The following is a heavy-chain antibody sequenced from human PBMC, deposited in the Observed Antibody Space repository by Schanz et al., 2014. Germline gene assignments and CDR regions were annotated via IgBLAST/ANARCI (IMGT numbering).Heavy chain of an antibody. CDR2: ISHDGYST. CDR3: TTDNGHFAFDF. D-gene: IGHD2-8*01. J-gene: IGHJ3*01. CDR1: GFTFSSYA. Sequence: EVQLVESGGGLVQPGGSLRLSCAASGFTFSSYAMSWVRQAPGKGLEYVSAISHDGYSTYYADSVKGRFTISRDNSKNTLFLQMNSLETEDTAVYYCTTDNGHFAFDFWGQGTMVTVSS. V-gene: IGHV3-23*04.